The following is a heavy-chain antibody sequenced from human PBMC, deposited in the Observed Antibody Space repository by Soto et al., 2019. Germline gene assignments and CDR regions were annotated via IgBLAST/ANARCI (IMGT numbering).Heavy chain of an antibody. D-gene: IGHD4-17*01. V-gene: IGHV3-23*01. Sequence: GGSLRLSCAASGFTFSSYAMSWVRQAPGKGLEWVSAISGSGGSTYYADSVKGRFTISRDNSKNTLYLQMNSLRAEDTAVYYCAKDRHDYGDRGGMEAWGQGTLVTVSS. CDR3: AKDRHDYGDRGGMEA. J-gene: IGHJ5*02. CDR1: GFTFSSYA. CDR2: ISGSGGST.